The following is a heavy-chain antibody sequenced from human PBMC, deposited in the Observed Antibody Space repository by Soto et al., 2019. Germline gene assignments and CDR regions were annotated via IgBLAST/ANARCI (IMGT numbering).Heavy chain of an antibody. CDR1: GFTFSDYY. J-gene: IGHJ4*02. V-gene: IGHV3-11*01. Sequence: PGGSLRLSCAASGFTFSDYYMSWIRQAPGKGLEWVSYISSSGSTIYYADSVKGRFTISRDNAKNSLYLQMNSLRAEDTAVYYCARDRDYDILTGLTGYDYWGQGTLVTVSS. D-gene: IGHD3-9*01. CDR2: ISSSGSTI. CDR3: ARDRDYDILTGLTGYDY.